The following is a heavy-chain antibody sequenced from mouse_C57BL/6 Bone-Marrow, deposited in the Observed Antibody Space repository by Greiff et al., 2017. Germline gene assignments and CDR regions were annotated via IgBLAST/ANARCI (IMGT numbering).Heavy chain of an antibody. CDR1: GYTFTDYY. CDR3: ARNTGGLYAMDY. V-gene: IGHV1-19*01. Sequence: EVQGVESGPVLVKPGASVKMSCKASGYTFTDYYMNWVKQSHGKSLEWIGVINPYNGGTSYNQKFKGKATLTVDKSSSTAYMELNSLTSEDSAVYYCARNTGGLYAMDYWGQGTSVTVSS. J-gene: IGHJ4*01. CDR2: INPYNGGT. D-gene: IGHD1-1*01.